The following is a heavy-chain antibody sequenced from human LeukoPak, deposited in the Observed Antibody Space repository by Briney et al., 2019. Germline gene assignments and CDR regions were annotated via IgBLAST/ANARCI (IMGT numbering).Heavy chain of an antibody. CDR2: IYYSGST. V-gene: IGHV4-59*01. J-gene: IGHJ5*02. CDR1: GGSISSYY. D-gene: IGHD2-2*01. CDR3: ARGADDIVVVPAARWFDP. Sequence: SSETLSLTCTVSGGSISSYYWSWIRQPPGKGLEWIGYIYYSGSTNYNPSLKSRVTISVDTSKNQFSLKLSSVTAADTAVYYCARGADDIVVVPAARWFDPWGQGTLVTVSS.